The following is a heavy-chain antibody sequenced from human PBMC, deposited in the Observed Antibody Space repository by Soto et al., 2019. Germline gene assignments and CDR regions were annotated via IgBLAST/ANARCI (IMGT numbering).Heavy chain of an antibody. J-gene: IGHJ4*02. Sequence: PXETLSLTCTVSGGSISSGGYYWSWIRQHPGKGLEWIGYIYYSGSTYYNPSLRSRVTISVDTSKNQFSLKLSSVTAADTAVYYCAREAYYYDSSGYYHYFDYWGQGTLVTVSS. CDR1: GGSISSGGYY. CDR3: AREAYYYDSSGYYHYFDY. CDR2: IYYSGST. D-gene: IGHD3-22*01. V-gene: IGHV4-31*03.